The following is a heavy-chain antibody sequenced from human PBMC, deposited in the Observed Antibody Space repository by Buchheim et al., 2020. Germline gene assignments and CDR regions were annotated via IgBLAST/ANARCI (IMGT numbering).Heavy chain of an antibody. V-gene: IGHV4-30-4*01. J-gene: IGHJ5*02. Sequence: QVQLQESGPGLVKPSQTLSLTCTVSGGSISSGDYYWSWIRQPPGKGLEWIGYIYYSGSTYYNPSLKSRVTISVDTSKNQFSLKLSSVTAADTAVYYCARALGDGYCSGGSCYPVRHNWFDPWGQGTL. CDR2: IYYSGST. CDR3: ARALGDGYCSGGSCYPVRHNWFDP. CDR1: GGSISSGDYY. D-gene: IGHD2-15*01.